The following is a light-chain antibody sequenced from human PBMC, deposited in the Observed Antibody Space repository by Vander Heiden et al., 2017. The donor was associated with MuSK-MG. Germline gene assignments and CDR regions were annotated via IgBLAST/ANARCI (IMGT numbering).Light chain of an antibody. CDR3: SSYTSSSTLV. Sequence: QSALPQPASVSASPGQSITISCTGTSSDVGGYNYGSWYQQHPGKAPKLMIYDVSNRPSGVSNRFSGSKSGNTASLTISGLQAEDEADYYCSSYTSSSTLVFGGGTKLTVL. CDR2: DVS. CDR1: SSDVGGYNY. J-gene: IGLJ2*01. V-gene: IGLV2-14*03.